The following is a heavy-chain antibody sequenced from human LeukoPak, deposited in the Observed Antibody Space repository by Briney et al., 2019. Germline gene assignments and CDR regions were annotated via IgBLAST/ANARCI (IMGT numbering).Heavy chain of an antibody. CDR1: GYTFTSYY. D-gene: IGHD3-22*01. CDR3: ARDRIYESSGYGPILDF. Sequence: ASVKVSCKASGYTFTSYYMHWVRQAPGQGLEWIGIINPSSGSTSYSQKFQGRVTVTRDTSTTTVSMELSSLRYEDTAVYYCARDRIYESSGYGPILDFWGQGTLVTVSS. V-gene: IGHV1-46*01. J-gene: IGHJ4*02. CDR2: INPSSGST.